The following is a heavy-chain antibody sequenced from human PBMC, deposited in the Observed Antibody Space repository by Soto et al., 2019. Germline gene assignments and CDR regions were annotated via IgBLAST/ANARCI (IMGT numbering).Heavy chain of an antibody. CDR1: GFTFSSYD. Sequence: GGSLRLSCAASGFTFSSYDMHWVRQATGKGLEWVSAIGTVGDTYYPGSVKGRFTISRENAKNSLYLQMNSLRAEDTAVYYCARGRAGYCSSTSCYDYYYYGMDVWGQGTTVTVSS. CDR3: ARGRAGYCSSTSCYDYYYYGMDV. J-gene: IGHJ6*02. V-gene: IGHV3-13*01. D-gene: IGHD2-2*01. CDR2: IGTVGDT.